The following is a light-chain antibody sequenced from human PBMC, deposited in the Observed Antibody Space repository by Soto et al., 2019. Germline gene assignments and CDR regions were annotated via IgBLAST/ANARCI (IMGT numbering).Light chain of an antibody. Sequence: QSVLTQPPSVSAAPGQKVTISCSGSNSNIGNNYVSWYQQVPGAAPKLLIYDNDKRPSGIPDRFSGSKSGTSAILGIAGLQTGDEADFFCGTWDTGLKAGVFGGGTKLTVL. CDR1: NSNIGNNY. J-gene: IGLJ2*01. CDR2: DND. V-gene: IGLV1-51*01. CDR3: GTWDTGLKAGV.